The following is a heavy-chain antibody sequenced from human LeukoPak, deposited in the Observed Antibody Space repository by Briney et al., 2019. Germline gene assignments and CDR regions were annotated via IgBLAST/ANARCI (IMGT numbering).Heavy chain of an antibody. D-gene: IGHD5-24*01. CDR3: ARVRRDGSWGFDY. Sequence: GGPLRLSCAASGFTFSSYWMSWVRQAPGKGLEWVANIKQDGSEKYYVDSVKGRFTISRDNAKNSLYLQMNSLRAEDTAVYYCARVRRDGSWGFDYWGQGTLVTVSS. CDR1: GFTFSSYW. CDR2: IKQDGSEK. V-gene: IGHV3-7*01. J-gene: IGHJ4*02.